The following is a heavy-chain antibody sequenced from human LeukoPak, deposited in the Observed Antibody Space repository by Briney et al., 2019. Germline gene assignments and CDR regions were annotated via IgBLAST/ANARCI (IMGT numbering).Heavy chain of an antibody. CDR1: GASISGYF. V-gene: IGHV4-59*01. CDR2: ISSSGNT. Sequence: SETLSLTCAVSGASISGYFWNWIRQPPGMGLEWIGYISSSGNTNYNPSLKSRVTISVDTSKNRFSLKLNSVTAADTAVFYCARDGYYDFWSGYRPFDYWGQGTLVTVSS. D-gene: IGHD3-3*01. J-gene: IGHJ4*02. CDR3: ARDGYYDFWSGYRPFDY.